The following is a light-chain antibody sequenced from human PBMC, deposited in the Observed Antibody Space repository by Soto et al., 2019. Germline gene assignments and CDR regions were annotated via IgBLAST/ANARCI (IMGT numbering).Light chain of an antibody. CDR2: DAS. Sequence: ERISIRSPASQRISSWLAWYQQEPGKAPKLLIYDASSLESGVPSRFSGSGSGTELTFTFGRLQPDDFASYSWQQPNSYVWKFRQGTKVDIK. CDR1: QRISSW. V-gene: IGKV1-5*01. J-gene: IGKJ1*01. CDR3: QQPNSYVWK.